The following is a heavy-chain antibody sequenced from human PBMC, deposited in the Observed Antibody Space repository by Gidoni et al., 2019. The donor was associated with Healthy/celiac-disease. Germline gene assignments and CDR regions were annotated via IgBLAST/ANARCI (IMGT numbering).Heavy chain of an antibody. Sequence: EVQLLESGGGLVQAGGALRRSCAAAGVTFSSYAMSWVRQAPGKGLEWFSAISGSGGSTYYADSVKGRFTISRDNSKNTLYLQMNSLRAEDTAVYYCAKGHHYYGSGTLLDYWGQGTLVTVSS. J-gene: IGHJ4*02. D-gene: IGHD3-10*01. V-gene: IGHV3-23*01. CDR2: ISGSGGST. CDR1: GVTFSSYA. CDR3: AKGHHYYGSGTLLDY.